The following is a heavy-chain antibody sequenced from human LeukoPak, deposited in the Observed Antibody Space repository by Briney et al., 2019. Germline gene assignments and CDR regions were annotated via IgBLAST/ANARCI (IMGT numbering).Heavy chain of an antibody. V-gene: IGHV3-23*01. J-gene: IGHJ4*02. CDR3: AKDLEVYCGGDCYSGSFDY. Sequence: GGSLTLSCAASGLTFSSYAMSWVRQAPGKWLEWVSSISGSGGSTSYAYSVKGRFTISRDNSKNTLYLQMDSLGAEDRAVYYCAKDLEVYCGGDCYSGSFDYWGQGTLVTVSS. CDR2: ISGSGGST. CDR1: GLTFSSYA. D-gene: IGHD2-21*02.